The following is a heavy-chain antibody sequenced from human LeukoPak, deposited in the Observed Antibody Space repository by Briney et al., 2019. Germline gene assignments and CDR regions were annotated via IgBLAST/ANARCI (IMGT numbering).Heavy chain of an antibody. V-gene: IGHV1-69*13. CDR3: ARLDEYSSSSRYYGMDV. J-gene: IGHJ6*02. CDR2: IIPIFGTA. CDR1: GDTFSRYA. Sequence: ASVKVSCKASGDTFSRYAISWVRQAPGQGLEWMGGIIPIFGTANYAQRFQGRVTITADESTSTAYMELSSLRSEDTAVYYCARLDEYSSSSRYYGMDVWGQGTTVTVSS. D-gene: IGHD6-6*01.